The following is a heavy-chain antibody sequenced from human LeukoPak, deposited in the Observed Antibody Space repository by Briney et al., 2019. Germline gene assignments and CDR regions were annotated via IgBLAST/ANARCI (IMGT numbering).Heavy chain of an antibody. D-gene: IGHD6-13*01. J-gene: IGHJ4*02. Sequence: GGSLRLSCAASGFTFDDYAMHWVRQAPGKGLEWVSGVSWNSGSIGYADSVKGRFTISRDNAKNSLYLQMNSLRAEDTALYYCAKDIFTGIAAAGAIDYWGQGTLVTVSS. V-gene: IGHV3-9*01. CDR1: GFTFDDYA. CDR3: AKDIFTGIAAAGAIDY. CDR2: VSWNSGSI.